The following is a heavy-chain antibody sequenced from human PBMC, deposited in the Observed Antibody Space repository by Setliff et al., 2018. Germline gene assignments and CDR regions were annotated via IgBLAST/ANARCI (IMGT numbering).Heavy chain of an antibody. CDR2: ISSSSSTI. V-gene: IGHV3-48*01. Sequence: GGSLRLSCAASGFIFSFHSMNWVRQAPGKGLEWVSYISSSSSTIYYADSVKGRFTISRDNAKNSLYLQINSLRAEDTAVYYCAKDISGSIDYWGQGTLVTVSP. CDR1: GFIFSFHS. J-gene: IGHJ4*02. D-gene: IGHD2-15*01. CDR3: AKDISGSIDY.